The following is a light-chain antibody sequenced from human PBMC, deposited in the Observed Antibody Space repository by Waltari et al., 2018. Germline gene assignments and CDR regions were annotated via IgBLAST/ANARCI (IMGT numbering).Light chain of an antibody. Sequence: DIVMTQSPLSLPVTPGEPASIPCRSSQSLLHSNGYTYLDWYLQKPGQSPQVLIYWGSNRASGVPDRFSGSGSGTDFTLKISRVEAEDVGVYYCMQALQTPRTFGQGTRLEIK. CDR3: MQALQTPRT. CDR2: WGS. V-gene: IGKV2-28*01. CDR1: QSLLHSNGYTY. J-gene: IGKJ5*01.